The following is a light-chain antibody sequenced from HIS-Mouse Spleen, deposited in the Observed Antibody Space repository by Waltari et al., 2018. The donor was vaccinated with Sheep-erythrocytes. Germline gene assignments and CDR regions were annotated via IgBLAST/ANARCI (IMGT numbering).Light chain of an antibody. Sequence: QSALTQPASVSGSPGQSITISCTGPRSAVGSYNLVSWYQQHPGKAPKLMVYEGSKRPSGVSNRFSGSKSGNTASLTISGLQAEDEADYYCCSYAGSSTWVFGGGTKLTVL. V-gene: IGLV2-23*01. CDR3: CSYAGSSTWV. CDR1: RSAVGSYNL. CDR2: EGS. J-gene: IGLJ3*02.